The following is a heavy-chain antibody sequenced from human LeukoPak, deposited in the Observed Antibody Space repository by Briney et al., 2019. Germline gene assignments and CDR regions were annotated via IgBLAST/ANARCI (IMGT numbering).Heavy chain of an antibody. Sequence: ASVKVSCKASGGTFSSYAISWVRQAPGQGLEWMGRIIPILGIANYAQKFQGRVTITADKSTSTAYMELSSLRSEDTAVYYCARGYGGGIFDYWGQGTLVAVSS. CDR2: IIPILGIA. J-gene: IGHJ4*02. V-gene: IGHV1-69*04. CDR1: GGTFSSYA. CDR3: ARGYGGGIFDY. D-gene: IGHD4-23*01.